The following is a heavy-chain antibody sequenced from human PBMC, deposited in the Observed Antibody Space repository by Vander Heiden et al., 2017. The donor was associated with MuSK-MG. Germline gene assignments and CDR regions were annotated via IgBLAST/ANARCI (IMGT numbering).Heavy chain of an antibody. D-gene: IGHD3-10*01. J-gene: IGHJ6*03. CDR1: GFTFSSYG. CDR2: IRYDGSNK. CDR3: AKDGSGYGSGSYYNVGRLHYMDV. Sequence: QVQLVESGGGVVQPGGSLRLSCAASGFTFSSYGMHWVRQAPGKGLEWVAFIRYDGSNKYYADSVKGRFTISRDNSKNTLYLQMNSLRAEDTAVYYCAKDGSGYGSGSYYNVGRLHYMDVWGQGTTVTVSS. V-gene: IGHV3-30*02.